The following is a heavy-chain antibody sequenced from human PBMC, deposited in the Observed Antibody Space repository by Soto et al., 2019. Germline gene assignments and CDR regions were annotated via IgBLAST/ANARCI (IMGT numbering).Heavy chain of an antibody. D-gene: IGHD6-25*01. CDR1: EFAFSSCW. CDR3: ARDVSPGSSGLYFDAFEI. Sequence: EVQLVESGGGLVQPGGSLTLSCAASEFAFSSCWMTWVRQAPGKGLEGVANIRKDGSQSSYLDSERGRFTISRDNSKNALCLQMNSPRAEDTALYFCARDVSPGSSGLYFDAFEIWGQGTMVTVSS. J-gene: IGHJ3*02. CDR2: IRKDGSQS. V-gene: IGHV3-7*05.